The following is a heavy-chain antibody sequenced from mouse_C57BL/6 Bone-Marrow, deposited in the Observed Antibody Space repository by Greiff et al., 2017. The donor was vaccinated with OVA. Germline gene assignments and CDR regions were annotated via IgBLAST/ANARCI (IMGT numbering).Heavy chain of an antibody. CDR1: GYTFTSYW. V-gene: IGHV1-53*01. CDR2: INPSNGGT. CDR3: ARSRNYYGSSYGFAY. J-gene: IGHJ3*01. D-gene: IGHD1-1*01. Sequence: VQLQQPGTELVKPGASVKLSCKASGYTFTSYWMHWVKQRPGQGLEWIGNINPSNGGTNYNEKFKSKATLTADKSSSTAYMELRSLTSEDSAVYFCARSRNYYGSSYGFAYWGQGTLVTVSA.